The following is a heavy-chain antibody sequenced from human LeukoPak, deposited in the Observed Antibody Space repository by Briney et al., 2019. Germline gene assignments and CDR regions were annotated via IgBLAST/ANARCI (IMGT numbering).Heavy chain of an antibody. CDR1: GFTFSSYS. CDR2: ISSSSSTI. Sequence: PGGSLRLSCAASGFTFSSYSMNWVRQAPGKGLEWVSYISSSSSTICYADSVKGRFTISRDNAKNSLYLQMNSLRAEDTAVYYCARQRRIAALDYWGQGTLVTVSS. D-gene: IGHD6-6*01. J-gene: IGHJ4*02. CDR3: ARQRRIAALDY. V-gene: IGHV3-48*01.